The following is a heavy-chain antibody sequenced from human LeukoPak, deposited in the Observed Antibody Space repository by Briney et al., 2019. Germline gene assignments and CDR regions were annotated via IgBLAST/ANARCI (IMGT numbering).Heavy chain of an antibody. CDR2: ISYDGKKR. D-gene: IGHD3-10*01. V-gene: IGHV3-30*04. CDR1: GFTFSSYS. Sequence: GGSLRLSCAASGFTFSSYSMHWVRQAPGKGLEWVAVISYDGKKRFYGDAVKGGFTISRDNSKNTVELQMNSLRPEDMAVYYCARDWGYDSGTYCVYWGQGTLVTVSS. CDR3: ARDWGYDSGTYCVY. J-gene: IGHJ4*02.